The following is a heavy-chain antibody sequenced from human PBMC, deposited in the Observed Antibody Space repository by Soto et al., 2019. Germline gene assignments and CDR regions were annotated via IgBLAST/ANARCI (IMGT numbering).Heavy chain of an antibody. V-gene: IGHV3-30*18. Sequence: GGSLRLSCAASGLTFSSYGMHWVRQAPGKGLEWVAVISYDGSNKYYADSVKGRFTISRDNSKNTLYLQMNSLRAEDTAVYYCAKDGAATPPDDYYYGMDVWGQGTTVTVSS. CDR1: GLTFSSYG. J-gene: IGHJ6*02. CDR2: ISYDGSNK. CDR3: AKDGAATPPDDYYYGMDV. D-gene: IGHD2-2*02.